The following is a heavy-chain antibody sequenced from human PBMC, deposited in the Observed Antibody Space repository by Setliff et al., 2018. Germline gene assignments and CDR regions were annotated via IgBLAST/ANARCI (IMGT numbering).Heavy chain of an antibody. CDR1: GGTFSDYY. D-gene: IGHD6-6*01. V-gene: IGHV4-34*01. CDR2: INHSGNT. CDR3: ARGRNVAARLFDS. J-gene: IGHJ4*02. Sequence: SETLSLTCAAYGGTFSDYYWTWIRQPPGKGLEWIGEINHSGNTKSKPSLKSRVTITVDPSKNQFSLKLNSATAADTAVYYCARGRNVAARLFDSWGQGTLVTVSS.